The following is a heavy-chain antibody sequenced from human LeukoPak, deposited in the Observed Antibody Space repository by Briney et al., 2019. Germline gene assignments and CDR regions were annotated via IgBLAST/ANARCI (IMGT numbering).Heavy chain of an antibody. CDR2: IYSGGST. J-gene: IGHJ4*02. D-gene: IGHD2-15*01. Sequence: GGSLRLSCAASGFTVSSNYMSWVRQAPGKGLEWVSVIYSGGSTYYADSVKGRFTISRDNSKNTLYLQMNSLRAEDTAVYFCAREYCSGGSCYTDYWGQGTLVTVSS. CDR3: AREYCSGGSCYTDY. CDR1: GFTVSSNY. V-gene: IGHV3-66*01.